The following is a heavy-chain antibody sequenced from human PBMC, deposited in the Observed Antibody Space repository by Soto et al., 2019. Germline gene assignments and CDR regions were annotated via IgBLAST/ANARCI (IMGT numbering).Heavy chain of an antibody. CDR2: ISYDGSNK. Sequence: QVQLVESGGGVVQPGRSLRLSCAASGFTFSSYAMHWVRQAPGKGLEWVAVISYDGSNKYYADSVKGRFTISRDNSKNTLYLQMNSLRAEDTAVYYGARDPRGSSGWGSFDYWGQGTLVTVSS. D-gene: IGHD6-19*01. J-gene: IGHJ4*02. CDR1: GFTFSSYA. CDR3: ARDPRGSSGWGSFDY. V-gene: IGHV3-30-3*01.